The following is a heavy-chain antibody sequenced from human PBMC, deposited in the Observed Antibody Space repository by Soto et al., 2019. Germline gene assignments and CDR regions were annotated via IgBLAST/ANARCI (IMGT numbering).Heavy chain of an antibody. CDR1: GGSISSGGYY. J-gene: IGHJ6*02. CDR3: AASCVACGGFNYYGMDV. V-gene: IGHV4-31*03. D-gene: IGHD5-12*01. Sequence: QVQLQESGPGLVKPSQTLSLTCTVSGGSISSGGYYWSWIRQHPGKGLEWIGYIYYSGSTYYNPSLKSRVTISVDTSKNQFSLKLSSVTAAETAVYYCAASCVACGGFNYYGMDVWGQGTTVTVSS. CDR2: IYYSGST.